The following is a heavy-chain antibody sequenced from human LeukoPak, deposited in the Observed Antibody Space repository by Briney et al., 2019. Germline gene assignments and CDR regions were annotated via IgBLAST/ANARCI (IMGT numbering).Heavy chain of an antibody. D-gene: IGHD1-26*01. Sequence: GGSLRLSCAASGFTFSSYGMHWVRQAPGKGLEWVAFIRYDGSDKYYADSVKGRFTISRDNSKNTLYLQMNSLRAEDTAVYYCAKDRVATYFYYMDVSGKGTTVTVSS. CDR2: IRYDGSDK. CDR1: GFTFSSYG. J-gene: IGHJ6*03. V-gene: IGHV3-30*02. CDR3: AKDRVATYFYYMDV.